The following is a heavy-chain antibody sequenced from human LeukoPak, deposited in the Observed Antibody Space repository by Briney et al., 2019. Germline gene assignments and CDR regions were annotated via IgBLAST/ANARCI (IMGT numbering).Heavy chain of an antibody. Sequence: SETLSLTCTVSGGSISSYYWSWIRQPPGKGLEWIGYIYYSGSTNYNPSLKSRVTISVDTSKNQFSLKLSSVTAADTAVYYCARHVPFKDYYYYMDVWGKGTTVTISS. CDR3: ARHVPFKDYYYYMDV. V-gene: IGHV4-59*08. CDR2: IYYSGST. J-gene: IGHJ6*03. CDR1: GGSISSYY.